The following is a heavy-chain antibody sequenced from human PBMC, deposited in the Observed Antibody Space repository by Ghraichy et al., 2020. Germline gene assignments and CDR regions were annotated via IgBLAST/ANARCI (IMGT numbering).Heavy chain of an antibody. Sequence: GGSLRLSCTASTFIMSSTYMSWVRQAPGKGLEWISIIYSGGTTYYTDSVKGRFTISRHNSKNTLYLQMNSLRSDDTAVYYCARTFYYGSGSPMAPTTYYFDYWGQGTLVTVSS. V-gene: IGHV3-53*04. CDR3: ARTFYYGSGSPMAPTTYYFDY. CDR2: IYSGGTT. D-gene: IGHD3-10*01. CDR1: TFIMSSTY. J-gene: IGHJ4*02.